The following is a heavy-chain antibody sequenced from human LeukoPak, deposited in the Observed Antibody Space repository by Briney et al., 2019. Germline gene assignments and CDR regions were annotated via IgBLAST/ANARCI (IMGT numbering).Heavy chain of an antibody. J-gene: IGHJ4*02. CDR1: GGTFSSYA. CDR2: IIPIFGTA. V-gene: IGHV1-69*13. CDR3: ARGWLAETMVVTPYNY. Sequence: ASVKVSCKASGGTFSSYAISWVRQAPGQGLEWMGGIIPIFGTANYAQKFQGRVTITAVESTSTAYMEVSSLRSEDTAVYYCARGWLAETMVVTPYNYWGQGTLVTVSS. D-gene: IGHD4-23*01.